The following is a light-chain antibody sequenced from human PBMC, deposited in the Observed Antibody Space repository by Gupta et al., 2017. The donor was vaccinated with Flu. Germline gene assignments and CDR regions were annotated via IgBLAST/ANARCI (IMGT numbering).Light chain of an antibody. CDR3: CSRFSCGGYA. J-gene: IGLJ1*01. CDR2: EVT. CDR1: SSDFGSYNL. V-gene: IGLV2-23*02. Sequence: QSALTQPASVSGSPGQSITISCTGSSSDFGSYNLVSWYQQHPGQVPKVLIYEVTKRPSGVSDRFSGSKSGNTASLTISGLQAEDEADYYCCSRFSCGGYAFGTGTKVTVL.